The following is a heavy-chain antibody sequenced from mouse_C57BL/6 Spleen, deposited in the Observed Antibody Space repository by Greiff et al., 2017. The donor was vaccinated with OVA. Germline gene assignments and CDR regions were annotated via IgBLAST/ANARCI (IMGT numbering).Heavy chain of an antibody. V-gene: IGHV5-4*01. CDR3: ARPSYDYDEAWFAY. CDR1: GFTFSSYA. CDR2: ISDGGSYT. J-gene: IGHJ3*01. Sequence: EVQLVESGGGLVKPGGSLKLSCAASGFTFSSYAMSWVRQTPEKRLEWVATISDGGSYTYYPDNVKGRFTISRDNAKNNRYLQMSHLKSEDTAMYYCARPSYDYDEAWFAYWGQGTLVTVSA. D-gene: IGHD2-4*01.